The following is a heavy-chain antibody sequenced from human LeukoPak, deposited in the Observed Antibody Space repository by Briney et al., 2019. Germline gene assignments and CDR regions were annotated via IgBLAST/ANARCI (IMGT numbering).Heavy chain of an antibody. CDR3: VRDPVISRYSNYGSFLAY. CDR2: IIPILGIA. Sequence: EASVKVSCKASGGTFSSYAISLVRQAPGQGLEWMGRIIPILGIANYAQKFQGRVTITADKSTSTAYMELSSLRSEDTAVYYCVRDPVISRYSNYGSFLAYWGQGTLVTVSS. J-gene: IGHJ4*02. CDR1: GGTFSSYA. D-gene: IGHD4-4*01. V-gene: IGHV1-69*04.